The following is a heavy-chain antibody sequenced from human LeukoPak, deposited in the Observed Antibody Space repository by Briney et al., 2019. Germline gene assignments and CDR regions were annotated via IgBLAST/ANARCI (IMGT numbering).Heavy chain of an antibody. V-gene: IGHV4-59*12. CDR2: IYYSGST. J-gene: IGHJ4*02. D-gene: IGHD3-3*01. CDR3: ARGPSYDFWSGYYNALDY. Sequence: SEPLSLTCTVSGGSISSYYWSWIRQPPGKGLEWIGYIYYSGSTNYNPSLKSRVTISVDTSKNQFSLKLSSVTAADTAVYYCARGPSYDFWSGYYNALDYWGQGTLVTVSS. CDR1: GGSISSYY.